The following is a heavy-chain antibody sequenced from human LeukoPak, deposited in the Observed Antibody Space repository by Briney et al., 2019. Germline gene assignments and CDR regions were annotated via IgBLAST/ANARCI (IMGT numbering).Heavy chain of an antibody. V-gene: IGHV1-18*04. CDR1: GYTFTGYG. Sequence: ASVTVSCKTSGYTFTGYGVSWVRQAPGQGFEWMAWISGHNGETKYAQRFQGRLTLATDTPTSTAYMELRSLKSDDTATYYCARDVGLGFYSGSGKYHSWGQGTLVTVSS. CDR3: ARDVGLGFYSGSGKYHS. D-gene: IGHD3-10*01. J-gene: IGHJ5*02. CDR2: ISGHNGET.